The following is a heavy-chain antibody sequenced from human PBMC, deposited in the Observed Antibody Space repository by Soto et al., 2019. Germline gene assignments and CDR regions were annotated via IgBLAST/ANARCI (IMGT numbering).Heavy chain of an antibody. CDR3: ARGTIAVAGYYFDY. D-gene: IGHD6-19*01. CDR1: GGSISSGGYY. CDR2: IYYSGST. Sequence: SETLSLTCTVSGGSISSGGYYWSWIRQHPGKGLEWIGYIYYSGSTYYNPSLKSRVTISVDTSKNQFSLKLSSVTAADAAVYYCARGTIAVAGYYFDYWGQGTLVTVSS. V-gene: IGHV4-31*03. J-gene: IGHJ4*02.